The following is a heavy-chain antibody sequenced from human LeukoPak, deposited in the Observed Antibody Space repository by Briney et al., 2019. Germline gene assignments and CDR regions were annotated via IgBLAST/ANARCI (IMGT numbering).Heavy chain of an antibody. Sequence: PGGPLRLSCAASGFTFDDYAMHWVRQAPGKGLEWVSGISWNSGSIGYADSVKGRFTISRDNAKNSLFLEMNSLRAEDTAVYYCARGRRDGYNLIDAFDIWGLGSMVTVSS. V-gene: IGHV3-9*01. J-gene: IGHJ3*02. D-gene: IGHD5-24*01. CDR1: GFTFDDYA. CDR2: ISWNSGSI. CDR3: ARGRRDGYNLIDAFDI.